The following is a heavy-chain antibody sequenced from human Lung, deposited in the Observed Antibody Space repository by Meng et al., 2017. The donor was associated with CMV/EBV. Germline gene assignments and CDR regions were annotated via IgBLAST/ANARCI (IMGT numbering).Heavy chain of an antibody. Sequence: ASVXVSCKASGDTFNNYAIITWVRQAPGEGLEWMGQISTYTGNTIYAQKLQGRVTMTTDTSTSTAYMQLRSLRSDDSSVYYCAREYDGSGNYGMDVWVQGTXVTVSS. CDR1: GDTFNNYA. D-gene: IGHD3-22*01. J-gene: IGHJ6*02. V-gene: IGHV1-18*01. CDR3: AREYDGSGNYGMDV. CDR2: ISTYTGNT.